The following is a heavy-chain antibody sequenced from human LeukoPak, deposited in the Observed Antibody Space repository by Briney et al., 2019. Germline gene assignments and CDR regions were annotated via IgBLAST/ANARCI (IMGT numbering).Heavy chain of an antibody. Sequence: SETLSLTCAVYGGSFSGYYWSWIRQPPGEGLEWIREINHSGSTNYNPSLKSRVTISVDTSKNQFSLKLSSVTAADTAVYYCARGQRWLQHDYWGQGTLVTVSS. J-gene: IGHJ4*02. CDR1: GGSFSGYY. CDR3: ARGQRWLQHDY. V-gene: IGHV4-34*01. D-gene: IGHD5-24*01. CDR2: INHSGST.